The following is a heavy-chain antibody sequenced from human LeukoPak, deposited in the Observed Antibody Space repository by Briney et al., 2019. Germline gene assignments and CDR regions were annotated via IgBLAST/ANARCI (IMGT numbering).Heavy chain of an antibody. V-gene: IGHV3-30*02. CDR2: IRYDGSNK. D-gene: IGHD5-24*01. Sequence: GGSLRLSCAASGFTVSSNCMSWVRQAPGKGLEWVAFIRYDGSNKYYADSVKGRFTISRDNSKNTLYLQMNSLRAEDTAVYYCAKMATHYYFDYWGQGTLVTVSS. CDR1: GFTVSSNC. CDR3: AKMATHYYFDY. J-gene: IGHJ4*02.